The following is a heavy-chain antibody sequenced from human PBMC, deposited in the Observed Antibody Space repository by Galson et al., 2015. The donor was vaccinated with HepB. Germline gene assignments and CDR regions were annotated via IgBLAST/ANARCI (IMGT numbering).Heavy chain of an antibody. Sequence: SLRLSCAASGFIFHDHGMPWVRQAPGKGLEWVATIWYDGTKKYYADSVRGRFTISRDDFRRTLYLQMNRLTNEDTALYYCARDDCSTTSCLAYWGQGTPVTVSS. CDR3: ARDDCSTTSCLAY. CDR2: IWYDGTKK. D-gene: IGHD2-2*01. J-gene: IGHJ4*02. CDR1: GFIFHDHG. V-gene: IGHV3-33*08.